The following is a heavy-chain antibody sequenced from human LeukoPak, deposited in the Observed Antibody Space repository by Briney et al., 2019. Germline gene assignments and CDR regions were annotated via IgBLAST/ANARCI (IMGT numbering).Heavy chain of an antibody. D-gene: IGHD3-10*01. CDR2: ISGSGGST. J-gene: IGHJ4*02. CDR1: GFTFSDSW. Sequence: GGSLRLSCAASGFTFSDSWMSWVRQAPGKGLEWVSAISGSGGSTYYADSVKGRFTISRDNSKNTLYLQMNSLRAEDTAVYYCAKDRSLLWSPRSYFDYWGQGTLVTVSS. V-gene: IGHV3-23*01. CDR3: AKDRSLLWSPRSYFDY.